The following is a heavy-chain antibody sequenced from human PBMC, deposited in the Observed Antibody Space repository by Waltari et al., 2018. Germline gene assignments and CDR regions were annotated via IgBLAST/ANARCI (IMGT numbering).Heavy chain of an antibody. D-gene: IGHD3-22*01. V-gene: IGHV3-7*01. CDR2: IMTDGREE. Sequence: EVQLAESGGGLVQPGGSLRLTCAASGCPLSNEWLSWVRQAPGKGLEWVANIMTDGREEYYVDSVRGRFTISRDNAKNSLYLQMNSLRPEDTAVYYCVRDQWFAFDIWGQGTMVTVSS. CDR1: GCPLSNEW. J-gene: IGHJ3*02. CDR3: VRDQWFAFDI.